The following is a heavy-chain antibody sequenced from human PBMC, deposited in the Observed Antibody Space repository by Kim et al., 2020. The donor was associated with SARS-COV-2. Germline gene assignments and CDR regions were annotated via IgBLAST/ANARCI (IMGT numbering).Heavy chain of an antibody. V-gene: IGHV3-11*06. CDR2: T. CDR3: ARDHGGRIFDY. Sequence: TNYADSVKGRFTISRDNAKNSLYLQMNSLRAEDTAVYYCARDHGGRIFDYWGQGTLVTVSS. D-gene: IGHD2-15*01. J-gene: IGHJ4*02.